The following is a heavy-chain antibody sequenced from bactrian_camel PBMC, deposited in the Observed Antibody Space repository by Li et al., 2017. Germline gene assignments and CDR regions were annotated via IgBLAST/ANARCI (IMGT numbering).Heavy chain of an antibody. J-gene: IGHJ4*01. D-gene: IGHD7*01. Sequence: HVQLMESGGGSVQAGGSLRLSCTGFGFTFEHTDMNWYRQSPGNACELVSSIASDGTIAYADSVKGRFTISIDRAKNSLYLQMNSLKPEDTAMYYCAARPYCSGGYGYLLLRTNYNDWGQGTQVTVS. CDR2: IASDGTI. V-gene: IGHV3S55*01. CDR3: AARPYCSGGYGYLLLRTNYND. CDR1: GFTFEHTD.